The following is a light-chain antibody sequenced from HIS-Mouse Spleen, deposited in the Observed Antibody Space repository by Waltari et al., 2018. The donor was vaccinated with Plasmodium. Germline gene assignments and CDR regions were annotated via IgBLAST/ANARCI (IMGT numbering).Light chain of an antibody. CDR2: KDS. V-gene: IGLV3-10*01. J-gene: IGLJ3*02. Sequence: SYELTQPPPVSVSPGQTARITCSGDALPKKYTYWYQQKSGQAPVLVISKDSKRPAGIPWRFFGTSSGSLATWTISGAQVEDEADYYCYSTDSSGNHRVFGGGTKLTVL. CDR1: ALPKKY. CDR3: YSTDSSGNHRV.